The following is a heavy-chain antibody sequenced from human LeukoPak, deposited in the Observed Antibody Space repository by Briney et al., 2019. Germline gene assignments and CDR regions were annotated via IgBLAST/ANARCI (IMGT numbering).Heavy chain of an antibody. Sequence: GESLKISCKGSGYSFTSYWVGWARQLPGKGLEWMGIIYPGESDTRSSLSFQGQVTISADKSTSTAYLQWSSLRASDTAMYYCARLGGSSCTKTRYYYMDVWDKGTTVTIS. D-gene: IGHD6-13*01. CDR3: ARLGGSSCTKTRYYYMDV. CDR1: GYSFTSYW. V-gene: IGHV5-51*01. CDR2: IYPGESDT. J-gene: IGHJ6*03.